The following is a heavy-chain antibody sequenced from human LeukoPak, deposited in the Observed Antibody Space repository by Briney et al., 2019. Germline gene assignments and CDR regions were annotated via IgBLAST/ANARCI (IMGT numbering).Heavy chain of an antibody. V-gene: IGHV3-30-3*01. CDR3: ARGEILLRYFDWLPHFDY. CDR1: GFTFSNYA. Sequence: GGSLRLSCAASGFTFSNYALHWVRQAPGKGLEWVAVISYDGSNKYYADSVKGRFTISRDNSKNTLYLQMNSLRPEDTAVYYCARGEILLRYFDWLPHFDYWGQGTLVTVSS. D-gene: IGHD3-9*01. J-gene: IGHJ4*02. CDR2: ISYDGSNK.